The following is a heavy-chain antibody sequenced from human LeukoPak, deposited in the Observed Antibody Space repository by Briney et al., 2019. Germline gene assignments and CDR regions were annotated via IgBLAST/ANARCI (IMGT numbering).Heavy chain of an antibody. V-gene: IGHV3-20*04. Sequence: SGGSLRLSCAASGFPFDDYGMNWVRQVPGKGLEWVSGINWNGGSTGYADSVKGRFTISRDNAKNSPYLQMNTLRAEDRAVYYCARAPYSGGYYMDIWGNGTTVTVSS. J-gene: IGHJ6*03. D-gene: IGHD2-15*01. CDR1: GFPFDDYG. CDR3: ARAPYSGGYYMDI. CDR2: INWNGGST.